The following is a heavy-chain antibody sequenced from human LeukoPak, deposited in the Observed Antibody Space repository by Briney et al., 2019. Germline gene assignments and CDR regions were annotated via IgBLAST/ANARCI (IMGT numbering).Heavy chain of an antibody. Sequence: PSETLSLTCAVYGGSFSGYYWSWIRQPPGKGLEWIGEINHSGSTNYNPSLKSRVTISVDASKNQFSLKLSSVTAADTAVYYCATNSGYSYGLDYWGQGTLVTVSS. CDR3: ATNSGYSYGLDY. J-gene: IGHJ4*02. CDR2: INHSGST. CDR1: GGSFSGYY. D-gene: IGHD5-18*01. V-gene: IGHV4-34*01.